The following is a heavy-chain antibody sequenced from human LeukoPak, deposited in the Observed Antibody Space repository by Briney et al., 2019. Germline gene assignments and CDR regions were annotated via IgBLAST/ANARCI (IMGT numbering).Heavy chain of an antibody. CDR3: STRPRSESYFAHFDY. D-gene: IGHD3-3*01. Sequence: GGSLRLSCAASRITFCNYWMSWVRPAPGKGLEWVVNIKQDGSEKYYVVSVKGRFTISRDNANESLYLEGNRCIFEDTAVYYCSTRPRSESYFAHFDYWGRGT. CDR2: IKQDGSEK. V-gene: IGHV3-7*01. J-gene: IGHJ4*02. CDR1: RITFCNYW.